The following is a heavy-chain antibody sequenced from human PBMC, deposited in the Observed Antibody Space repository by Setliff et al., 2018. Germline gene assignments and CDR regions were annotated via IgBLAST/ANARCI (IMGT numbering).Heavy chain of an antibody. CDR1: GFTFSNYY. D-gene: IGHD6-19*01. J-gene: IGHJ4*02. CDR2: ITSDGSST. CDR3: ARSAVAVPGQFYFDN. V-gene: IGHV3-74*01. Sequence: GGSLRLSCAASGFTFSNYYMHWVRQAPGKGLVWVSRITSDGSSTTYADSVKGRFTISRDNAKSTLYLQMNSLRAEDTALYYCARSAVAVPGQFYFDNWGQGTQVTVSS.